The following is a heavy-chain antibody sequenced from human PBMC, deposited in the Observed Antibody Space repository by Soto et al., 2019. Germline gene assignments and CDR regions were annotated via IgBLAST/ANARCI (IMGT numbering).Heavy chain of an antibody. CDR2: IYYSGST. D-gene: IGHD5-12*01. J-gene: IGHJ4*02. V-gene: IGHV4-39*01. CDR1: GGSISSSSYY. CDR3: ARRQSGIVATSGFDY. Sequence: QLQLQESGPGLVKPSETLSLTCTVSGGSISSSSYYWGWIRQPPGKGLEWIGSIYYSGSTYYNPSLKSRVTISVDTSKNQFSLKLSSVTAADTAVYYGARRQSGIVATSGFDYWGQGTLVTVSS.